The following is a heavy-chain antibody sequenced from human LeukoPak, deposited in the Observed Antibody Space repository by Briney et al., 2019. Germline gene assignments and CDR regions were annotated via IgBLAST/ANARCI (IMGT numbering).Heavy chain of an antibody. V-gene: IGHV3-48*02. Sequence: GGSLRLSCAASGFTFSTYTMNWVHQAPGKGLEWVSTVSDSSDVHYSDSVKGRFTISRDNARNSLYLQMNSLRDEDTAVYYCARDGLHTAHFDYWGQGTLVTVSS. CDR2: VSDSSDV. CDR3: ARDGLHTAHFDY. D-gene: IGHD5-18*01. CDR1: GFTFSTYT. J-gene: IGHJ4*02.